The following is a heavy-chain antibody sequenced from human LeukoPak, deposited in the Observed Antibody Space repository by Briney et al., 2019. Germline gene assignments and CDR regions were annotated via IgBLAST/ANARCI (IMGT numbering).Heavy chain of an antibody. CDR2: ISASGADT. V-gene: IGHV3-23*01. J-gene: IGHJ4*02. CDR3: ANEGYFGSGSVDY. CDR1: GFTFSSYA. Sequence: GESLRLSCAASGFTFSSYAMRWVRQAPGKGLEWVSAISASGADTYYADSVKGRFTISRDNSKNTLYLQMNSLRAEDTAVYYCANEGYFGSGSVDYWGQGTLVTVSS. D-gene: IGHD3-10*01.